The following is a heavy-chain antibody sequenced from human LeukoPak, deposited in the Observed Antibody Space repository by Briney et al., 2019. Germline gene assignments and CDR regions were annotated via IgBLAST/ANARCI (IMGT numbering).Heavy chain of an antibody. CDR2: ISGDGRTT. D-gene: IGHD1-26*01. CDR3: ARARIEWEPFFDY. V-gene: IGHV3-64*04. Sequence: PGGSLRLSCSASGFIFSTYTMYWVRQAPGKGLEYVSVISGDGRTTYYADSVKGRFTISRDNSSTTLYLQMTRLRAEDTAVYYCARARIEWEPFFDYWGQGTLVTVSS. CDR1: GFIFSTYT. J-gene: IGHJ4*02.